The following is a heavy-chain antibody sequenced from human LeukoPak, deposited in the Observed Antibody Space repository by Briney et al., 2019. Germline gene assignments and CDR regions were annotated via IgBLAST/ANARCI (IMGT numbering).Heavy chain of an antibody. Sequence: SETLSLTCTVSSGSISSYYWSWIRQPAGKGLEWIGRIYTSGSTNYHPSLKSRVTMSVETSKNQFSLKQSSVTDADTAVYYCARDLYYYSAGGFEAYYFDYWGQETLVTVSS. D-gene: IGHD3-10*01. V-gene: IGHV4-4*07. CDR3: ARDLYYYSAGGFEAYYFDY. CDR1: SGSISSYY. J-gene: IGHJ4*02. CDR2: IYTSGST.